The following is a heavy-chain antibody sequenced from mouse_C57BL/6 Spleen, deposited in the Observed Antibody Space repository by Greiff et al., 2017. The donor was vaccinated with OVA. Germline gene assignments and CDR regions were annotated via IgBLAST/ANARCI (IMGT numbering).Heavy chain of an antibody. J-gene: IGHJ2*01. CDR1: GYAFSSSW. Sequence: VQLQESGPELVKPGASVKISCKASGYAFSSSWMNWVKQRPGKGLEWIGRIYPGDGDTNYNGKFKGKATLTADKSSSTAYMQLSSLTSEDSAVYFYAREKTYFDYWGQGTTLTVSS. V-gene: IGHV1-82*01. CDR3: AREKTYFDY. CDR2: IYPGDGDT.